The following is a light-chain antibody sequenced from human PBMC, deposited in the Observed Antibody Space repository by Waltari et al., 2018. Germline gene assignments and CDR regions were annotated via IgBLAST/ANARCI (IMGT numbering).Light chain of an antibody. CDR3: LQDYNYPWT. J-gene: IGKJ1*01. V-gene: IGKV1-6*01. Sequence: AFQITQSPPSLSASLGDRATITCRASQGIRNDLGWYQQKPGKAPTLLIYAASSLHSGVPSRFSGSGSGTYFTLTISSLQPEDFATYYCLQDYNYPWTFGQGTKVEIK. CDR2: AAS. CDR1: QGIRND.